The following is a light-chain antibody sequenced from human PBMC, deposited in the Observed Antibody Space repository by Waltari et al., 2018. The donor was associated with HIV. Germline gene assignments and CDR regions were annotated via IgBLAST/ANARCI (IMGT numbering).Light chain of an antibody. J-gene: IGLJ1*01. CDR1: STPVGACNY. CDR2: DVT. Sequence: QSALTQPRLVSGSPGQPVTMSCTGTSTPVGACNYVCWYQHNPGKAPKLMIYDVTTRPSGVPERFSGSKSGNTASLTISGLQAEDEADYYCCSYAGSLYVFGTGTKVTVL. CDR3: CSYAGSLYV. V-gene: IGLV2-11*01.